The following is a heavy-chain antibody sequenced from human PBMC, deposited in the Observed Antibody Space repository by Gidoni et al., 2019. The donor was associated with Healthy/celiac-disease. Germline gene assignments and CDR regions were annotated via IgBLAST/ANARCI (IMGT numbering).Heavy chain of an antibody. J-gene: IGHJ3*02. CDR2: ISSSGSTI. V-gene: IGHV3-11*01. Sequence: QVQLVESGGGLVEPGGSLRLACAASGFTFSNYYMSWIRQEPGKGLAWVSYISSSGSTIYYADSVKGRFTISRDNAKKSLYLQMNSLGAEDTAVYYCARGNFYYYDSSGYHPDAFDIWGQGTMVTVSS. CDR3: ARGNFYYYDSSGYHPDAFDI. CDR1: GFTFSNYY. D-gene: IGHD3-22*01.